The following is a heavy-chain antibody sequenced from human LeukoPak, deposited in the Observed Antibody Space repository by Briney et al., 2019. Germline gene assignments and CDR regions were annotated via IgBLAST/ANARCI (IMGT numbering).Heavy chain of an antibody. CDR2: INPNSGDT. Sequence: ASVKISCKDSGDTFTGYYLHCVRHDPRQELEWMRWINPNSGDTNYAQKFLGRVTMTRDTSISTAYKEQSRLRSDDTAVYYCARLLDYWGQGTLVTVSS. CDR1: GDTFTGYY. CDR3: ARLLDY. V-gene: IGHV1-2*02. J-gene: IGHJ4*02.